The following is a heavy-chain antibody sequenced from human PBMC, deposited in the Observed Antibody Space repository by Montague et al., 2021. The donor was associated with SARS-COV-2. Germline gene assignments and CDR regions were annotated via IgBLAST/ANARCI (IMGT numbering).Heavy chain of an antibody. Sequence: SETLSLTCAVYGESVSGFYWGWIRQPPGEGLEWLGEINPSGSPNYNPSLKSRVTMSLDTSKNQFSLKLSSATAADTAVYFCARGFRTVEMPTISFDYWGQGTLVTVSS. CDR1: GESVSGFY. V-gene: IGHV4-34*01. D-gene: IGHD5-24*01. J-gene: IGHJ4*02. CDR2: INPSGSP. CDR3: ARGFRTVEMPTISFDY.